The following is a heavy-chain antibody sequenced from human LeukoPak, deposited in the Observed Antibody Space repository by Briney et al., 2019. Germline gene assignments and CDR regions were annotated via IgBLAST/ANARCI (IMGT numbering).Heavy chain of an antibody. CDR1: GFTFSSYA. CDR2: ISGSGGST. Sequence: PGGSLRLSCAASGFTFSSYAMSWVRQAPGKGLEWVSAISGSGGSTYYADSVKGRFTISRDKSKNTLYLQMNSLRAEDTAVYYCAKGTCSAGSCHHYYYYGMDVWGQGTTVTVSS. V-gene: IGHV3-23*01. D-gene: IGHD2-15*01. J-gene: IGHJ6*02. CDR3: AKGTCSAGSCHHYYYYGMDV.